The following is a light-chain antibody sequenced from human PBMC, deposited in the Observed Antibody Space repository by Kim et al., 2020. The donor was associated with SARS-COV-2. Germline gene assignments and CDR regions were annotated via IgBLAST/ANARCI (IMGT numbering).Light chain of an antibody. J-gene: IGKJ2*01. CDR1: QSIYRN. CDR2: AAS. Sequence: EIVMTQSPVTLSVSPGERVTLPCRASQSIYRNLAWYQQKLGHSPRLLIYAASSRAAGIPARFSASGSGTDFTLTISSLESEDFAVYYCQQYHRWPYTFGKGTKLEI. V-gene: IGKV3-15*01. CDR3: QQYHRWPYT.